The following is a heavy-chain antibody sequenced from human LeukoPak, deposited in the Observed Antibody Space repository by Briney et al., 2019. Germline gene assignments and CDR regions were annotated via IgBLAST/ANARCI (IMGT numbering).Heavy chain of an antibody. CDR3: AKEGVVVTATRYYDF. D-gene: IGHD2-15*01. CDR1: GFAFNSFA. J-gene: IGHJ4*02. CDR2: ISNSDGSS. Sequence: GGSLRLSCAASGFAFNSFAMNWVRQAPGKGLEWVSSISNSDGSSHYADFVKGRFTISRDNSKNTLHLQMNSLRAEDTALYYCAKEGVVVTATRYYDFWGQGTLVTVSS. V-gene: IGHV3-23*01.